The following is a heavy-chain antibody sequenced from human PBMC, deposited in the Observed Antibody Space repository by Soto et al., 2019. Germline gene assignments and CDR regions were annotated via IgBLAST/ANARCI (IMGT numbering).Heavy chain of an antibody. J-gene: IGHJ3*02. Sequence: GESLKISCKVSGYNFTAYWLGWVRQVPGRGLEWMGLIYPADSDTRYSPSFQAQVTISADKSISTAYLQWSSLKASDTAMYYCARHNLRNAFDIWGPGTLVTVSS. CDR1: GYNFTAYW. CDR2: IYPADSDT. CDR3: ARHNLRNAFDI. V-gene: IGHV5-51*01.